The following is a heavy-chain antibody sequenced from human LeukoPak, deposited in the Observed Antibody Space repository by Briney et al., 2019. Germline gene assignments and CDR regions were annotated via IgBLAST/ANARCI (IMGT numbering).Heavy chain of an antibody. CDR1: GGSISSSSYY. CDR2: TYYSGST. J-gene: IGHJ4*02. D-gene: IGHD3-10*01. Sequence: SETLSLTCTVSGGSISSSSYYWGWIRQPPGKGLEWIGSTYYSGSTYYNPSLKSRVTISVDTSKNQFSLKLSSVTAADTAVYYCVGGASPGPDFDYWGQGTLVTVSS. V-gene: IGHV4-39*01. CDR3: VGGASPGPDFDY.